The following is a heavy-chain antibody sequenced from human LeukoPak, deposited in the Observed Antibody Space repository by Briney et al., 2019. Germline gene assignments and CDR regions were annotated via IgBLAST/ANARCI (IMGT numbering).Heavy chain of an antibody. V-gene: IGHV4-34*01. CDR1: GGSFSGYY. CDR3: ARAPGYSSGWYSRGLNWFDP. D-gene: IGHD6-19*01. Sequence: SETLSLTCAVYGGSFSGYYWSWIRQPPGKGLEWIGEINHSGSTNYNPSLKSRVTISVDTSKNQFSLKLSSVTAADTAVYYCARAPGYSSGWYSRGLNWFDPWGQGTLVTASS. CDR2: INHSGST. J-gene: IGHJ5*02.